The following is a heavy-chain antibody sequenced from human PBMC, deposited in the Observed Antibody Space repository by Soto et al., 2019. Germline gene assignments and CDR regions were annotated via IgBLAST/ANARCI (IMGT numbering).Heavy chain of an antibody. CDR2: INHSGST. CDR3: ARGRLIVVVPAAIGSWFDP. J-gene: IGHJ5*02. V-gene: IGHV4-34*01. Sequence: SETLSLTCAVYGGSFSGYYWSWIRQPPGKGLEWIGEINHSGSTNYNPSLKSRVTISADTSKNQFSLKLSSVTAADTAVYYCARGRLIVVVPAAIGSWFDPWGQGTLVTVSS. D-gene: IGHD2-2*01. CDR1: GGSFSGYY.